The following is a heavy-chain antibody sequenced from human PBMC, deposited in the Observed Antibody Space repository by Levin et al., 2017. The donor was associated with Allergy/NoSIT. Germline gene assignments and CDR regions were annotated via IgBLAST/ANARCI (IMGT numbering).Heavy chain of an antibody. D-gene: IGHD3-9*01. CDR2: IYYSGST. CDR3: ARQYYDILTGYYGDAFDI. CDR1: GGSISSSSYY. V-gene: IGHV4-39*01. J-gene: IGHJ3*02. Sequence: SETLSLTCTVSGGSISSSSYYWGWIRQPPGKGLEWIGSIYYSGSTYYNPSLKSRVTISVDTSKNQFSLKLSSVTAADTAVYYCARQYYDILTGYYGDAFDIWGQGTMVTVSS.